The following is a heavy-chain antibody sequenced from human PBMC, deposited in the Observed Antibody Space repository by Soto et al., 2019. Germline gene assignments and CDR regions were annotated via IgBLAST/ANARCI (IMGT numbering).Heavy chain of an antibody. CDR2: ISINGQGI. CDR3: AKDRAYPRDYFHY. CDR1: GFTFGSRA. J-gene: IGHJ4*02. V-gene: IGHV3-23*01. Sequence: GGSLRLSCVASGFTFGSRAMSWVRQAPGEGLEWVSAISINGQGIYYADSVRGRFTISRDNSRNTVFLHMDSLRAEDTAVYYCAKDRAYPRDYFHYWGQGTLVTVSS.